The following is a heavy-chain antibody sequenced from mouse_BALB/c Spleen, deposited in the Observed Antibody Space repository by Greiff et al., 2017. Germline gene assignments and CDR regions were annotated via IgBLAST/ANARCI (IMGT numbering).Heavy chain of an antibody. CDR1: GYTFSSYW. CDR3: ARPGYGYPWFAY. CDR2: ILPGSGST. D-gene: IGHD1-2*01. Sequence: QVQLQQSGAELMKPGASVKISCKATGYTFSSYWIEWVKQRPGHGLEWIGEILPGSGSTNYNEKFKGKATFTADTSSNTAYMQLSSLTSEDSAVYYCARPGYGYPWFAYWGQGTLVTVSA. J-gene: IGHJ3*01. V-gene: IGHV1-9*01.